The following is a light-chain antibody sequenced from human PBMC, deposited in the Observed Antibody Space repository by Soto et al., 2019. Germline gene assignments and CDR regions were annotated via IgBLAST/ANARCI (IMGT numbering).Light chain of an antibody. CDR3: CSNAAGSTYV. V-gene: IGLV2-23*01. J-gene: IGLJ1*01. CDR1: SSDIGSHHL. CDR2: EAS. Sequence: QSVLTQPASVSGSPGQSITISCTGTSSDIGSHHLVSWYQQYPGNAPQLIIFEASKRPSGVSNRFSGSKSGITASLTISGLQAEDEADYYCCSNAAGSTYVFGTGTKVTVL.